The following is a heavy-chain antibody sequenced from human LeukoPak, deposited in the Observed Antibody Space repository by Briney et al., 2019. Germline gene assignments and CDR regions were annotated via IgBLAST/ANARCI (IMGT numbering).Heavy chain of an antibody. CDR2: IKETTYGGTT. D-gene: IGHD2/OR15-2a*01. J-gene: IGHJ4*02. Sequence: GGSLRLSCAASGFTFGNAWMNWVRQAPGKGLEWVGRIKETTYGGTTYYAAPVKGRFTISRDDSKNTLYLHMDNLKVEDTGVYFCSTDGNYWGQGTLVAVS. CDR3: STDGNY. V-gene: IGHV3-15*01. CDR1: GFTFGNAW.